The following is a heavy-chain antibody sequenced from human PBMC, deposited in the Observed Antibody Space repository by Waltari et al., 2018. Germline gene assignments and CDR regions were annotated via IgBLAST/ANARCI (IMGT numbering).Heavy chain of an antibody. Sequence: QVQLQESGPGLVKPSQTLSLTCTVSGGSISSGSYYWSWIRQPAGKGLEWIGYIHTSGGTNYTPSLKGRAAISVDTSKNQFSLTLSSVTAADTAVYYCAAKQWVLYYFDFWGQGTLVTVSS. V-gene: IGHV4-61*09. D-gene: IGHD6-19*01. J-gene: IGHJ4*02. CDR3: AAKQWVLYYFDF. CDR1: GGSISSGSYY. CDR2: IHTSGGT.